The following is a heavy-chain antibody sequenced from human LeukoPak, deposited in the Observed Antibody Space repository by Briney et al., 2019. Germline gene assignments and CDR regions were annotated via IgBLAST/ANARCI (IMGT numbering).Heavy chain of an antibody. CDR2: INHNGNVN. Sequence: GGSLRLSCAASGFTFSSYWMNWARQAPGKGLEWVASINHNGNVNYYVDSVKGRFTISRDNAKNSLYLQMSNLRAEDTAVYYCARGRPHGNDYWGQGTLVTVSS. CDR1: GFTFSSYW. J-gene: IGHJ4*02. D-gene: IGHD4-23*01. CDR3: ARGRPHGNDY. V-gene: IGHV3-7*03.